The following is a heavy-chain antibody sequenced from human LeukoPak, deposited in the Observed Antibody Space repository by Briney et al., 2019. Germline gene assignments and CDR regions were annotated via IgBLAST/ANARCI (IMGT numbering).Heavy chain of an antibody. D-gene: IGHD2-2*01. CDR3: ARGCTSTSCYDY. CDR2: ISTGTYK. Sequence: GGSLRLSCVTSGFRFSNFEMNWVRQPPGKGLEWVSHISTGTYKAYADSVKGRFTVSRGNARNSLFLQMNSLRAEDTAVYYCARGCTSTSCYDYWGQGTLVTVSS. CDR1: GFRFSNFE. V-gene: IGHV3-69-1*01. J-gene: IGHJ4*02.